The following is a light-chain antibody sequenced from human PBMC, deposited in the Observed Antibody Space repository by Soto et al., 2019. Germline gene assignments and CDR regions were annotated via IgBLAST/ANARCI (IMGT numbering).Light chain of an antibody. CDR3: QTWGTGLLV. Sequence: QLVLTQSPSASASLGASVKLTCTLSSGHSSYAIAWHQQQPEKGPRYLMKLNSDGSHSKGDGIPDRFSGSSSGAERYLTISSLQSEDDADYYCQTWGTGLLVFGGGTKVTVL. CDR2: LNSDGSH. CDR1: SGHSSYA. V-gene: IGLV4-69*01. J-gene: IGLJ3*02.